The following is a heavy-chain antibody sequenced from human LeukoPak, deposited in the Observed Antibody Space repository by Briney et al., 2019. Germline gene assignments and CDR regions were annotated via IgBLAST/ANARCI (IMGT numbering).Heavy chain of an antibody. D-gene: IGHD2-21*02. CDR3: ARRVTPNSFDY. J-gene: IGHJ4*02. CDR2: ISSSNSSI. CDR1: GLTFSSYS. Sequence: GGSLRLSCAASGLTFSSYSMNWVRQAPGKGLEWVSSISSSNSSIHYADSVKGRFTISRDNAKNSLYLQMNSLRAEDTAVYYCARRVTPNSFDYWGQGTLVTVSS. V-gene: IGHV3-21*01.